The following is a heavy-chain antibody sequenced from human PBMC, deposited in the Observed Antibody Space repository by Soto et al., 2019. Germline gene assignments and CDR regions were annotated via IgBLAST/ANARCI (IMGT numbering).Heavy chain of an antibody. J-gene: IGHJ5*01. CDR2: ISDDGSRT. Sequence: EGKLLESGGGLAQPGGSLRLSCAASGFSFSTFEMSWVRQAPGRGLEWVSFISDDGSRTYYADAVKGRFTISRDNSKHTLYLQMNSLTAEDTAVYACVKGGWLDFWGQGTLVTVSS. D-gene: IGHD3-16*01. V-gene: IGHV3-23*01. CDR1: GFSFSTFE. CDR3: VKGGWLDF.